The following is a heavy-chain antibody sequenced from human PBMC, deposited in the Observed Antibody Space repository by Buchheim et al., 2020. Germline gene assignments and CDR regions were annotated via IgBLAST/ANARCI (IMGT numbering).Heavy chain of an antibody. Sequence: QVQLQESGPGLVKPSETLSLTCTVSGGSISSYYWSWIRQPPGKGLEWIGYIYYSGSTNYNPSLKSRVTISVDTSKNQFSPKLSSVTAADTAVYYCARSPRAADAYYYYYYGMDVWGQGTT. CDR1: GGSISSYY. D-gene: IGHD2-15*01. CDR3: ARSPRAADAYYYYYYGMDV. J-gene: IGHJ6*02. V-gene: IGHV4-59*01. CDR2: IYYSGST.